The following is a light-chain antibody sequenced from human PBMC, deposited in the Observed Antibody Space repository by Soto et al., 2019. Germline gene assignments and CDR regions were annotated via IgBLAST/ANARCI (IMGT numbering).Light chain of an antibody. CDR1: QGIRND. J-gene: IGKJ1*01. V-gene: IGKV1-17*01. Sequence: IQMTQPPSSLSASVADRVTITCRASQGIRNDLGWYQQKPGKAPELLIFDASNLKSGVSSRFSGSGSGTEFTLTISRLQPDDVATYYCLQYSSHSWTFGQGTKV. CDR2: DAS. CDR3: LQYSSHSWT.